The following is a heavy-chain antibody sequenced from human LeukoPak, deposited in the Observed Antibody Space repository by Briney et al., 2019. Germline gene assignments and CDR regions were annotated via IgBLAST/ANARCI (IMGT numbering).Heavy chain of an antibody. Sequence: GASVKVSCKASGYTFRDFYIHWVRQAPGQGLEWMGGVYPYDGARKYAQKFQGRVTMSSDRTISTAYMELNRLRYDDTAFYYCARVRRYYDSSGPGASWGQGTLVTVSS. V-gene: IGHV1-2*02. J-gene: IGHJ5*02. CDR1: GYTFRDFY. CDR2: VYPYDGAR. CDR3: ARVRRYYDSSGPGAS. D-gene: IGHD3-22*01.